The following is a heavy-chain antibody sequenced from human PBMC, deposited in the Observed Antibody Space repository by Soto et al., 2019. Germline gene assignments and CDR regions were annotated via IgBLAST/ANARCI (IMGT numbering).Heavy chain of an antibody. Sequence: ASVKVSCKASGYTFTSYYMHWVRQAPGQGLEWMGIINPSGGSTSYAQKFQGRVTMTRDTSTSTVYMELSSLRSEETAVYYCAREVVAEYYYDSRRYYPWGQGNLVTVYS. J-gene: IGHJ5*02. V-gene: IGHV1-46*01. D-gene: IGHD3-22*01. CDR3: AREVVAEYYYDSRRYYP. CDR1: GYTFTSYY. CDR2: INPSGGST.